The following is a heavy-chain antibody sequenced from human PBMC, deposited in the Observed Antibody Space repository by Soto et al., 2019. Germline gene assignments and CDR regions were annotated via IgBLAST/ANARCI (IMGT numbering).Heavy chain of an antibody. J-gene: IGHJ4*02. CDR1: GFTFSSYA. Sequence: PGGSLRLSCAASGFTFSSYAMHWVRQAPGKGLEWVAVISYDGSNKYYADSVKGRFTISRDNSKNTLYLQMNSLRAEDTAVYYCARDVPDTPVDYWGQGTLVTVSS. CDR3: ARDVPDTPVDY. V-gene: IGHV3-30*04. CDR2: ISYDGSNK. D-gene: IGHD2-2*02.